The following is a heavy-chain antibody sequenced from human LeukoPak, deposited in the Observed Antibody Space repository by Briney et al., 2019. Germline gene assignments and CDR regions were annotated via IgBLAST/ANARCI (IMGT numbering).Heavy chain of an antibody. D-gene: IGHD5-18*01. CDR2: INHRGST. J-gene: IGHJ4*02. CDR3: ARVGGRNSSGYYDY. Sequence: PSETLSLTCAVYGGSFSGYYWSWIRQPPGKGLGWMGEINHRGSTNYNPSLKSRVTISLDKSKNQFSLKLSPVTAADTAVYYCARVGGRNSSGYYDYSGPGTLVTVSS. CDR1: GGSFSGYY. V-gene: IGHV4-34*01.